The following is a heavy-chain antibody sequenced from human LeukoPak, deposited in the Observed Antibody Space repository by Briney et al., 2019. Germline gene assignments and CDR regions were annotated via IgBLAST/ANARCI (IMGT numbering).Heavy chain of an antibody. CDR1: GFTFSSYS. V-gene: IGHV3-21*01. CDR3: ARGFWSGPNDY. J-gene: IGHJ4*02. D-gene: IGHD3-3*01. Sequence: PGGSLRLSCAASGFTFSSYSMNWVRQAPGKGLEWVSSISSSSLYIYYADSVKGRFTISRDNAKNTLYLQMNSLRAEDTAVYYCARGFWSGPNDYWGQGTLVTVSS. CDR2: ISSSSLYI.